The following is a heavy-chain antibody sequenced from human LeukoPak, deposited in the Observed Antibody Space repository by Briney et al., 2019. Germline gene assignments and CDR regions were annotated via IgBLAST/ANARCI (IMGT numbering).Heavy chain of an antibody. CDR2: IYYSGST. Sequence: SETLSLTCTVSGGSVSSGSYYWSWIRQPPGKGLEWIGYIYYSGSTNYNPSLKSRVTISVDTSKNQFSLNLSSVTAADTAVYYCARHPFGESSFDYWGQGTLVTVSS. D-gene: IGHD3-10*01. V-gene: IGHV4-61*01. CDR1: GGSVSSGSYY. CDR3: ARHPFGESSFDY. J-gene: IGHJ4*02.